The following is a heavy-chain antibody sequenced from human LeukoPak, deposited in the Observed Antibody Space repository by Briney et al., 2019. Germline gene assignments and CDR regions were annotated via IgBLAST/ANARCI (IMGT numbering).Heavy chain of an antibody. Sequence: SETLSLTCTVSGGSISSGGYYWSWIRQHPGKGLEWIGYIYYSGSTFYNPSLKSRVTISVDTSKNQFSLKLSSVTAADTAVYYCARGSRNTPDYFDCWGQGTLVIVSS. J-gene: IGHJ4*02. CDR3: ARGSRNTPDYFDC. CDR1: GGSISSGGYY. CDR2: IYYSGST. V-gene: IGHV4-31*03. D-gene: IGHD1-14*01.